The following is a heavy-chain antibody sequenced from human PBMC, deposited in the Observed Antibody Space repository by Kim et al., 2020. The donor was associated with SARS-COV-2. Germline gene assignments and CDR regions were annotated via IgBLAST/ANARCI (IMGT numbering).Heavy chain of an antibody. J-gene: IGHJ4*02. CDR2: LIPISHTP. Sequence: SVKVSCKASGGTFSSYAITWVRQAPGQGLEWVGGLIPISHTPSYAQKFQGRVTVTADEVTRTAYMQLSSLRSEDTAVYFCARDPYYYDYSVSIDSWGQGTLVPVSS. D-gene: IGHD3-16*01. V-gene: IGHV1-69*13. CDR1: GGTFSSYA. CDR3: ARDPYYYDYSVSIDS.